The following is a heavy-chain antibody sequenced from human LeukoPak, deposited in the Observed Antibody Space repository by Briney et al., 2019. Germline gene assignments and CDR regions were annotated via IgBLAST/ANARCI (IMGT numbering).Heavy chain of an antibody. Sequence: GGSLRLSCAASGFTFSSYEMNWVRQAPGKGLEWVSYISSSGSTIYYADSVKGRFTISRDNAKNSLYLQMNSLRAEDTAVYYCASFSPGEMATIKIDYWGQGTLVTASS. CDR1: GFTFSSYE. CDR3: ASFSPGEMATIKIDY. D-gene: IGHD5-24*01. CDR2: ISSSGSTI. V-gene: IGHV3-48*03. J-gene: IGHJ4*02.